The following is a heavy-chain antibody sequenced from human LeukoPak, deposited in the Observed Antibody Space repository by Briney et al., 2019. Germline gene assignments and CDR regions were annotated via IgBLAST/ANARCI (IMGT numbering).Heavy chain of an antibody. CDR3: ATNYDGVLNDAFDI. Sequence: SETLSLTCDVSGVSINTCCYFWTWIRQPPGKGLEWIGYKYYSESTRYNSSLRSRLTISLDSSKNQVPLKLSSVTAADTAVYYCATNYDGVLNDAFDIWGQGIMVAVSS. CDR2: KYYSEST. J-gene: IGHJ3*02. CDR1: GVSINTCCYF. D-gene: IGHD4-23*01. V-gene: IGHV4-61*01.